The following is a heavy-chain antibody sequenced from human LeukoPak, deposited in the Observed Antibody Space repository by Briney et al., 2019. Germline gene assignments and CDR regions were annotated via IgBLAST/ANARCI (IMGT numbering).Heavy chain of an antibody. Sequence: PSETLSLTCAVYGGSFSGYYWSWIRQPPGKGLEWIGEINHSGSTNYNPSLKSRVTISVDTSKNQFSLKLSSVTAADTAVYYCARDSVSSWTSERYGMDVWGQGTTVTVSS. V-gene: IGHV4-34*01. CDR1: GGSFSGYY. CDR2: INHSGST. J-gene: IGHJ6*02. D-gene: IGHD6-13*01. CDR3: ARDSVSSWTSERYGMDV.